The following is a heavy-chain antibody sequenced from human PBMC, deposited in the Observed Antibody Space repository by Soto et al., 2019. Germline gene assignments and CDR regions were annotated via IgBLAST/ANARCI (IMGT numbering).Heavy chain of an antibody. CDR1: GFTFSSYG. CDR3: AKDLGGYYDSSGYEMDV. CDR2: ISYDGSNK. V-gene: IGHV3-30*18. D-gene: IGHD3-22*01. J-gene: IGHJ6*02. Sequence: GGSLRLSCAASGFTFSSYGMHWVRQAPGKGLEWVAVISYDGSNKYYADSVKGRFTISRDNSKNTLYLQMNSLRAEDTAVYYCAKDLGGYYDSSGYEMDVWGQGTTVTVSS.